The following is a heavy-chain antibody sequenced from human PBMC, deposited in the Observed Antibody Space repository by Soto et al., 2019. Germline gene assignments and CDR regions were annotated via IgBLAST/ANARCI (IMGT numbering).Heavy chain of an antibody. J-gene: IGHJ6*02. Sequence: QVQLQESGPGLVKPSQTLSLTCTVSGGSISSGDYYWSWIRQPPGKVLEWIGYIYYSGSTYYNPSLKSRVTISVDTSKNQSSLKLSSVTAADTAVYYCARGADCSSTSCYYYYGMDVWGQGTTVTVSS. CDR2: IYYSGST. CDR1: GGSISSGDYY. V-gene: IGHV4-30-4*01. D-gene: IGHD2-2*01. CDR3: ARGADCSSTSCYYYYGMDV.